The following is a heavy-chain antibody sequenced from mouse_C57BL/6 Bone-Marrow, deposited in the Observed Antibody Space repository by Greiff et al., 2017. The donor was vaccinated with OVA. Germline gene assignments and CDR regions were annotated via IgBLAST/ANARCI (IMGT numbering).Heavy chain of an antibody. V-gene: IGHV1-64*01. J-gene: IGHJ3*01. CDR1: GYTFTSYW. CDR3: ARSYGSSYGFAY. D-gene: IGHD1-1*01. CDR2: IHPNSGST. Sequence: QVQLQQPGAELVKPGASVKLSCKASGYTFTSYWMHWVKQRPGQGLEWIGMIHPNSGSTNYNEKFKSKATLTVDKSSSTAYMQLSSLTSEDSAVYYFARSYGSSYGFAYWGQGTLVTVSA.